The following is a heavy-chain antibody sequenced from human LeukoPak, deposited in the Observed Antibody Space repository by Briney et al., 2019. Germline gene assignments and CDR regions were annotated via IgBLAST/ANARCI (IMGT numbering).Heavy chain of an antibody. V-gene: IGHV3-30-3*01. CDR1: GFTFSSYW. Sequence: PGGSLRLSCAASGFTFSSYWMHWVRQAPGKGLEWVAVISYDGSNKYYADSVKGRFTISRDNSKNTLYLQMNSLRAEDTAVYYCARDLWPFIKQQHNYFDYWGQGTLVTVSS. CDR2: ISYDGSNK. D-gene: IGHD6-13*01. CDR3: ARDLWPFIKQQHNYFDY. J-gene: IGHJ4*02.